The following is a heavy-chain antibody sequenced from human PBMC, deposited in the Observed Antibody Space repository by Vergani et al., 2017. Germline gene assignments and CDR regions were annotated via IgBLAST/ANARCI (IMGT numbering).Heavy chain of an antibody. Sequence: EMQLLESGGGLVQPGGSLRLTCAASEFTFSNYAMNWVRQAPGKGLEWVSGISGSGVSAYYTDSVKGRFTISRDNSKNMLFLQMNNLRPEDTAIYYCAKQYFVSGNYLFDYWCQGTLVTVSS. D-gene: IGHD3-10*01. J-gene: IGHJ4*02. V-gene: IGHV3-23*01. CDR1: EFTFSNYA. CDR3: AKQYFVSGNYLFDY. CDR2: ISGSGVSA.